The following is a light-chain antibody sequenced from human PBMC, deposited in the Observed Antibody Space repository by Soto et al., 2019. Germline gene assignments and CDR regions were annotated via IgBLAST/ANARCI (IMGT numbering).Light chain of an antibody. Sequence: ENVLTQSPGTLSLSPGERATLSCRASQSVSRNFLAWYQQKPGQAPRLLIYHASNRATGIPDRFSGSGSGTDCTLTISRLEPEDCAMYYCQQYASARRTFGQGTNLEIK. J-gene: IGKJ2*01. CDR3: QQYASARRT. CDR1: QSVSRNF. V-gene: IGKV3-20*01. CDR2: HAS.